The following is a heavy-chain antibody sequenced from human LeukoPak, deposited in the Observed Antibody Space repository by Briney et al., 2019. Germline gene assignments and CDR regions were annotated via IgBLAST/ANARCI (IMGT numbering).Heavy chain of an antibody. J-gene: IGHJ4*02. CDR2: ISGSGGST. D-gene: IGHD2-2*01. Sequence: GGSLRLSCAASGLTFSSYAMSWVRQAPGKGLEWVSTISGSGGSTYYADSVKGRFTISRDNSKNTLYLQMNSLRAEDTAVYYCAKGYWSGYAAMPYFDYWGQGTLVTVSS. V-gene: IGHV3-23*01. CDR1: GLTFSSYA. CDR3: AKGYWSGYAAMPYFDY.